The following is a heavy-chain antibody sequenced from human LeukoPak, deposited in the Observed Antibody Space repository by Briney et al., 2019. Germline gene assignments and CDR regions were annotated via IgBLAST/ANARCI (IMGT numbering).Heavy chain of an antibody. J-gene: IGHJ4*02. CDR3: ATDQLGTVTTSPFDY. CDR2: FDPEDGET. V-gene: IGHV1-24*01. Sequence: ASVKVSCKVSGYTLTELSMHWVRQAPGKGLEWMGGFDPEDGETIYAQKFQGRVTMTEDTSTDTAYMELSSLRSEDTAVYYCATDQLGTVTTSPFDYWGQGTLVTVSS. CDR1: GYTLTELS. D-gene: IGHD4-11*01.